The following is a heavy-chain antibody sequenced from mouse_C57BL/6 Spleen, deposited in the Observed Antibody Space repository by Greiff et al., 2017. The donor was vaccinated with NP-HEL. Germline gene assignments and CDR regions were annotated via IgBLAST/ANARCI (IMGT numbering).Heavy chain of an antibody. CDR3: ARDLTTVGVKFDY. Sequence: EVKVVESGGGLVKPGGSLKLSCAASGFTFSSYAMSWVRQTPEKRLEWVATISAGGSYTYYPDNVKGRFTISRDNAKNNLYLQMSQLKSEDTAMYYCARDLTTVGVKFDYWGQGTTLTVAS. CDR1: GFTFSSYA. V-gene: IGHV5-4*01. J-gene: IGHJ2*01. CDR2: ISAGGSYT. D-gene: IGHD1-1*01.